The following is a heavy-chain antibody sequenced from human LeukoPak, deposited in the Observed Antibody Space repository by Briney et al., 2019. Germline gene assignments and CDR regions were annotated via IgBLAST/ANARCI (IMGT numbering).Heavy chain of an antibody. J-gene: IGHJ3*01. CDR2: ISYDGSKI. D-gene: IGHD3-3*01. CDR1: GFTFSSYP. CDR3: ARESGWGLPHAFDF. Sequence: GGSLRLSCAASGFTFSSYPLHWVRQAPGKGLEWVTLISYDGSKIYYADSVKGRFTISRDNSKNTLYLQMNSLRAEDTAVYYCARESGWGLPHAFDFWGQGTMVTVSS. V-gene: IGHV3-30-3*01.